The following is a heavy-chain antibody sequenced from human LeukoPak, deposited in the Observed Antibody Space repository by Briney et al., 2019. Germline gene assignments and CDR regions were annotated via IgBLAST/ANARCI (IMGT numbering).Heavy chain of an antibody. CDR2: ISSSGSTI. V-gene: IGHV3-48*03. J-gene: IGHJ4*02. CDR1: GFTFSSYE. Sequence: PGGSLRLSCAASGFTFSSYEMNWVRQAPGKGLEWVSYISSSGSTIYYADSVKGRFTISRDNAKNSLYLQMNSLRAEDTAVIYCARGQHDFYDSSGYQDYWGQGTLVTVSS. D-gene: IGHD3-22*01. CDR3: ARGQHDFYDSSGYQDY.